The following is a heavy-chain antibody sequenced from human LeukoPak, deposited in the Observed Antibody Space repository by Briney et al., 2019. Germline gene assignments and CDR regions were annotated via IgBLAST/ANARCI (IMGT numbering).Heavy chain of an antibody. J-gene: IGHJ5*02. Sequence: SETLSLTCTVSGGSISSYYWSWIRQPPGKGLEWIGYIYYSGSTNYNPSLKSRVTISVDTSKKQFSLKLTSVTAADTAVYYCAREAITIFGVVRTQTTYGPHRFDPWGQGTLVTVSS. CDR2: IYYSGST. V-gene: IGHV4-59*12. CDR1: GGSISSYY. CDR3: AREAITIFGVVRTQTTYGPHRFDP. D-gene: IGHD3-3*01.